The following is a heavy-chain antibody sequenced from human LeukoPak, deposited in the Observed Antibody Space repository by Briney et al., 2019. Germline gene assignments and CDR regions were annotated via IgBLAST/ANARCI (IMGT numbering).Heavy chain of an antibody. V-gene: IGHV3-7*02. CDR3: ASSRWQAFDS. CDR2: IKQDGSEK. J-gene: IGHJ4*02. CDR1: GFTFSTYW. D-gene: IGHD6-13*01. Sequence: GGSLRLSCTASGFTFSTYWMSWVRQAPGKGLEWVAHIKQDGSEKYYVDSVKGRFTVSRDNAKNSVYLQLSSLRTEDTAAYYCASSRWQAFDSWGQGILVTVSS.